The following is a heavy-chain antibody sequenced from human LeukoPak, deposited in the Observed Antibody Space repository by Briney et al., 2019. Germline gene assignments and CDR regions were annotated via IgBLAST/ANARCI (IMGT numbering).Heavy chain of an antibody. CDR3: ARDPGSSAFDS. D-gene: IGHD5/OR15-5a*01. Sequence: GGSLRLSCAASGFTFSSYWMSWVRQTPEKGLEFVANKNRDGSVRNYVDSVKGRFTISRDNAENSMHLQMNSLRADDTAVYYCARDPGSSAFDSWGQGTLVTVSS. J-gene: IGHJ4*02. CDR2: KNRDGSVR. CDR1: GFTFSSYW. V-gene: IGHV3-7*01.